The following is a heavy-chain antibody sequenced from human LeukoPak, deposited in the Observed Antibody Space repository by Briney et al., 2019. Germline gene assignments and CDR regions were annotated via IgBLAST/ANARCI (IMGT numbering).Heavy chain of an antibody. Sequence: SETLSLTCTVSGGSISSCYWSWIRRPPGKGLEWIGYIYYSGSTNYNPSLKSRVTISVDTSKNQFSLKLSSVTAADTAVYYCARGNYDSSGYYLRRVSSFDYWGQGTLVTVSS. CDR1: GGSISSCY. CDR2: IYYSGST. D-gene: IGHD3-22*01. V-gene: IGHV4-59*01. J-gene: IGHJ4*02. CDR3: ARGNYDSSGYYLRRVSSFDY.